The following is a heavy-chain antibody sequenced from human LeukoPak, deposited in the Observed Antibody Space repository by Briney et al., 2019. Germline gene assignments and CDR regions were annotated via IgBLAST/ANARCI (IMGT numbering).Heavy chain of an antibody. CDR3: ARILRRLGNWFDP. J-gene: IGHJ5*02. CDR1: GYTFTSYD. V-gene: IGHV1-8*01. D-gene: IGHD2-15*01. CDR2: MNPNSGNT. Sequence: ASVKVSCKASGYTFTSYDINWVRQATGQGLEWMGWMNPNSGNTGYAQKFQGRVTMTRNTSISTAYMELSSLRSEDTAVYYCARILRRLGNWFDPWGQGTLVTVSS.